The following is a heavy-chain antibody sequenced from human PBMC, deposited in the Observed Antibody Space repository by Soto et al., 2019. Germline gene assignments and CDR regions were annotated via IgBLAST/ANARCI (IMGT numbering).Heavy chain of an antibody. Sequence: PGQSLQNSCKGFEYTFDNYRITWVRQVPGKGLEWMGKTDPSDSSANYSPSFQGHVTISLDKSITTAYLQWSSLRASDTAMYYCARLGHDYSNSGMDVWGQGTTVTVSS. CDR1: EYTFDNYR. CDR3: ARLGHDYSNSGMDV. V-gene: IGHV5-10-1*01. J-gene: IGHJ6*02. CDR2: TDPSDSSA. D-gene: IGHD4-4*01.